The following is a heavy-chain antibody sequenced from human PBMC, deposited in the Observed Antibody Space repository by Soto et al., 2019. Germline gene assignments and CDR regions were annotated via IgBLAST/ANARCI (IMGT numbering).Heavy chain of an antibody. J-gene: IGHJ4*02. V-gene: IGHV3-48*02. CDR1: GFTFSPYS. CDR2: ISSGGDTI. D-gene: IGHD3-3*01. Sequence: EGSLRLSCAVSGFTFSPYSMNWVRQAPGKGLEWISYISSGGDTIYYADSVRGRFTVSRDNTKNSLYLQMDSLRDEDTAVYYCARDRSTIYGVVTPIDYWGQGTLVTVSS. CDR3: ARDRSTIYGVVTPIDY.